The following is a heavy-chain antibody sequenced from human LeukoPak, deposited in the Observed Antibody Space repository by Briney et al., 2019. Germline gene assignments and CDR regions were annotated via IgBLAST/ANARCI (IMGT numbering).Heavy chain of an antibody. Sequence: TSETLSLTCTVSGGSISSSSYYWGWIRQPPGKGLEWIGSIYHSGSTYYNPSLKSRVTISVDTSKNQFSLKLSSVTAADTAVYYCARVYYYGSGSYYNGPPNWFDPWGQGILVTVSS. CDR3: ARVYYYGSGSYYNGPPNWFDP. CDR1: GGSISSSSYY. V-gene: IGHV4-39*01. CDR2: IYHSGST. D-gene: IGHD3-10*01. J-gene: IGHJ5*02.